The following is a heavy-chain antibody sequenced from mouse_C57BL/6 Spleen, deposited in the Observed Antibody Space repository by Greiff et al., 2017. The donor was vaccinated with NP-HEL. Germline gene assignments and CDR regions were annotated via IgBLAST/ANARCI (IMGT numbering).Heavy chain of an antibody. D-gene: IGHD1-1*01. J-gene: IGHJ2*01. Sequence: EVKLVESGPGLVKPSQSLSLTCSVTGYSITSGYYWNWIRQFPGNKLEWMGYISYDGSNNYNPSLKNRISITRDTSKNQFFLKLNSVTTEDTATYYCARVGYYYGSSYEYFDYWGQGTTLTVSS. CDR2: ISYDGSN. CDR3: ARVGYYYGSSYEYFDY. CDR1: GYSITSGYY. V-gene: IGHV3-6*01.